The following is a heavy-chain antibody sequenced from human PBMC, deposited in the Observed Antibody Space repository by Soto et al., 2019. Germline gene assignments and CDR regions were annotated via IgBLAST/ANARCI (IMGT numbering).Heavy chain of an antibody. CDR2: INTSGGRT. J-gene: IGHJ4*02. Sequence: QVQLVQSGDEVKKPGASVKVSCKASGYTFTTYYMHWLRQAPGQGLEWMGIINTSGGRTRYARKFQGRVSMTRDPSPITVYSELSSVSSEDTAVHACARDEETYYYDSSGYFAWGQRTLVTVSS. V-gene: IGHV1-46*01. CDR3: ARDEETYYYDSSGYFA. D-gene: IGHD3-22*01. CDR1: GYTFTTYY.